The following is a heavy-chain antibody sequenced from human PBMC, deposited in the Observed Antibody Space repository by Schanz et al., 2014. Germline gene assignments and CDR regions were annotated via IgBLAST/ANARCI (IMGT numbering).Heavy chain of an antibody. J-gene: IGHJ3*02. Sequence: QVQLVESGGSVVQPGRSLRLSCAASGFAFRSYAMHWVRQAPGKGLEWAALISHDGNNKHYVDSVEGRFTISRDNSKNALYLQMDSLRAEDTAVYYCARGIITMVRGGDVGAFDIWGQGTMVTVSS. CDR1: GFAFRSYA. CDR2: ISHDGNNK. D-gene: IGHD3-10*01. CDR3: ARGIITMVRGGDVGAFDI. V-gene: IGHV3-30-3*01.